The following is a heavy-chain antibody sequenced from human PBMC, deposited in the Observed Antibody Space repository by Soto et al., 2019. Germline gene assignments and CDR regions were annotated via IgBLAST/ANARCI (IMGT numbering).Heavy chain of an antibody. Sequence: QVQLQESGPGLVKPSQTLSLTCTVSGGSISSGCYYWSWIRQHPGKGLEWIGYIYYSGSTYYNPSLKNRVTISVDPSKNQFSLKRSSVTAADTAVYDCASGLGYCSGGSCSGGMDVWGKGTTVTVSS. D-gene: IGHD2-15*01. CDR1: GGSISSGCYY. CDR3: ASGLGYCSGGSCSGGMDV. V-gene: IGHV4-31*03. CDR2: IYYSGST. J-gene: IGHJ6*04.